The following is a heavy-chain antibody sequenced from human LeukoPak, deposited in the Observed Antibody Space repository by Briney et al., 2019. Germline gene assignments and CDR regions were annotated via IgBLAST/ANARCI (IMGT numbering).Heavy chain of an antibody. D-gene: IGHD3-10*01. CDR2: ISYDGSNK. CDR3: ARDRDVDY. Sequence: PGRSLRLSCAASGFTFSSYAMHWVRHAPGKGLEWVAVISYDGSNKYYADSVKGRFTISRDNSKNTLYLQMNSLRAEDTAVYYCARDRDVDYWGQGTLVTVSS. CDR1: GFTFSSYA. V-gene: IGHV3-30*04. J-gene: IGHJ4*02.